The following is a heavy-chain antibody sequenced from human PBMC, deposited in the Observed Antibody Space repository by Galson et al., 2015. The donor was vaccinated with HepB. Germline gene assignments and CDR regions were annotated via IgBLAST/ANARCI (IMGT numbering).Heavy chain of an antibody. CDR1: GFSFSYYG. CDR2: ISHSTTST. Sequence: SLRLSCAASGFSFSYYGMNWVRQPPGKGLEWLSYISHSTTSTYYADSVKGRFTISRDNAKNSLFLQMNSLRDDDTAVYFCARDLHYYDFRSGSHFFDNWGQGTLVTVSS. D-gene: IGHD3-3*01. J-gene: IGHJ4*02. CDR3: ARDLHYYDFRSGSHFFDN. V-gene: IGHV3-48*02.